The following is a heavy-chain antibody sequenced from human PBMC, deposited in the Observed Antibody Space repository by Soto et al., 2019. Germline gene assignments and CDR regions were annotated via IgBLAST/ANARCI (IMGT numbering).Heavy chain of an antibody. J-gene: IGHJ5*02. CDR1: GGSISSGGCY. Sequence: SETLSLTCTVSGGSISSGGCYWSWIRQPPGKGLEWIGYVHYSGTTNYNPSLKSRVTMSVDTSKNQFSLKLSSVTAADTAVYYCARVPGPWGQGTLVTVSS. CDR3: ARVPGP. CDR2: VHYSGTT. V-gene: IGHV4-61*08.